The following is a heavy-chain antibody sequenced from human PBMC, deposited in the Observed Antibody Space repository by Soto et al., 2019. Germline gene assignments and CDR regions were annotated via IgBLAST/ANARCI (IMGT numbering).Heavy chain of an antibody. V-gene: IGHV1-69*13. D-gene: IGHD1-26*01. Sequence: SVKVSCKDSGGTFSSYAISWVRQAPGQGLEWMGGIIPIFGTANYAQKFQGRGTITADESTSAAYMELSSLRSEDTAVYYCARDPPRLGGTSAGVGPASDIWGQGTMVTVS. J-gene: IGHJ3*02. CDR3: ARDPPRLGGTSAGVGPASDI. CDR2: IIPIFGTA. CDR1: GGTFSSYA.